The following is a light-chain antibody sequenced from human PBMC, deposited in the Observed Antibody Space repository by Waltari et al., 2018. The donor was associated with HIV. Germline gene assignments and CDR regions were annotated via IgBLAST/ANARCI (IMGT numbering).Light chain of an antibody. Sequence: QSALTQPPSASGSLGQSVTISCTGSSSDIGAYDSVSWFQQHPRSAPKLLLYEVTRLPSAVSDRVSGSRAGSTAFLTVACLQPDDEATYFCSSYGDSLRVLFGGGTNVTVL. CDR2: EVT. CDR1: SSDIGAYDS. CDR3: SSYGDSLRVL. J-gene: IGLJ3*02. V-gene: IGLV2-8*01.